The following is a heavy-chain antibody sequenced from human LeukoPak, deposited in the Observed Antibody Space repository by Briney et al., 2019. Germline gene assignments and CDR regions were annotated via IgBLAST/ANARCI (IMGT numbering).Heavy chain of an antibody. CDR1: GGSISSYY. Sequence: SETLSLTCTVSGGSISSYYWSWIRQPPGKGLEWIGYIYYSGSTNYNPSLKSRVTISVDTSKYQFSLKLSSVTAADTAVYYCARDRGIAAAVHTTRYYFDYWGQGTLVTVSS. V-gene: IGHV4-59*01. J-gene: IGHJ4*02. CDR3: ARDRGIAAAVHTTRYYFDY. CDR2: IYYSGST. D-gene: IGHD6-13*01.